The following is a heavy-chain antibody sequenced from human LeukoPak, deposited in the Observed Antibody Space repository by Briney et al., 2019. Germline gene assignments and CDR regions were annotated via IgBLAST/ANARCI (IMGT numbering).Heavy chain of an antibody. CDR1: SDSISSSRFY. D-gene: IGHD6-13*01. CDR3: ASLLSGFISSWCPDYYYGVDV. V-gene: IGHV4-39*01. Sequence: SETLSLTCTVSSDSISSSRFYGGWLRQPPGRGLEWIATISYSGSTYYNPSLRSRVTMSIKTSKNQFSLKLSSVTAADTAVYYCASLLSGFISSWCPDYYYGVDVWGQGTTVSVSS. J-gene: IGHJ6*02. CDR2: ISYSGST.